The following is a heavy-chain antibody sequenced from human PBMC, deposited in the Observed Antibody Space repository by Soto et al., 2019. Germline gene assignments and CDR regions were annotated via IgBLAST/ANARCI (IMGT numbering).Heavy chain of an antibody. CDR1: GGTFSSYA. J-gene: IGHJ4*02. V-gene: IGHV1-69*13. CDR2: IIPIFGTA. CDR3: ARTTAMVISYFDY. D-gene: IGHD5-18*01. Sequence: SVKVSCKASGGTFSSYAISWVRQAPGQGLEWMGGIIPIFGTANYAQKFQGRVTITADESTSTAYMELGSLRSEDTAVYYCARTTAMVISYFDYWGQGTLVTVSS.